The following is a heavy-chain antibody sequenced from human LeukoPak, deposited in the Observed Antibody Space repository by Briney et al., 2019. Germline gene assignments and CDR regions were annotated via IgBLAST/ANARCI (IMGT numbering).Heavy chain of an antibody. CDR3: AREYIAAAATGFDY. CDR1: GFTFDDYA. CDR2: IGTAGDT. V-gene: IGHV3-13*01. Sequence: PGRSLRLSCAASGFTFDDYAMHWVRQAPGKGLEWVSAIGTAGDTYYPGSVKGRFTISRENAKNSLYLQMNSLRAGDTAVYYCAREYIAAAATGFDYWGQGTLVTVSS. D-gene: IGHD6-13*01. J-gene: IGHJ4*02.